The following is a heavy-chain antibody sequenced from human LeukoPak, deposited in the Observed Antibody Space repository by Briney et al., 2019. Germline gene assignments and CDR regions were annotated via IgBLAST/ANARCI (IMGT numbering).Heavy chain of an antibody. CDR3: ARGDLAFVPAADRYGYYL. CDR2: ISPNNGGT. CDR1: GYTFTGYY. V-gene: IGHV1-2*02. J-gene: IGHJ4*02. D-gene: IGHD2-2*01. Sequence: ASVKVSCKASGYTFTGYYIHWVRQAPGQGLHWMGWISPNNGGTKYAQNFQGGVTMTRATSISTAYMELTNLKSDDTAVYYCARGDLAFVPAADRYGYYLWGQGTLVTVSS.